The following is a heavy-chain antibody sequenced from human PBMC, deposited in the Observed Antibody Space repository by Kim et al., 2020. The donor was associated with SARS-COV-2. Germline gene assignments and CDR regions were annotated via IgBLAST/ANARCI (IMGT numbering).Heavy chain of an antibody. V-gene: IGHV3-21*01. CDR3: ARGVVDTAMVRFGGRGY. D-gene: IGHD5-18*01. J-gene: IGHJ4*02. CDR1: GFTFSSCS. CDR2: ISSSSSYI. Sequence: GGSLRLSCAASGFTFSSCSMNWVRQAPGKGLEWVSSISSSSSYIYYADSVKGRFTISRDNAKNSLYLQMNSLRAEDTAVYYCARGVVDTAMVRFGGRGYWGQGTLVTVSS.